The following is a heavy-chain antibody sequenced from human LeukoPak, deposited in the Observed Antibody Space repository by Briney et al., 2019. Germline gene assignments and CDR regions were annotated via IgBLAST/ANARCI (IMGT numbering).Heavy chain of an antibody. J-gene: IGHJ4*02. Sequence: PGGSLRLSCAASGFTFSSYGMHWVRQAPGKGLKWVTFIRYDGSNKYYADSVKGRFTISRDNSKNTLYLQMNNLRGEDTAVYYCATDVPLWFGESSLPHDFWGQGTLVTVSS. D-gene: IGHD3-10*01. V-gene: IGHV3-30*02. CDR2: IRYDGSNK. CDR1: GFTFSSYG. CDR3: ATDVPLWFGESSLPHDF.